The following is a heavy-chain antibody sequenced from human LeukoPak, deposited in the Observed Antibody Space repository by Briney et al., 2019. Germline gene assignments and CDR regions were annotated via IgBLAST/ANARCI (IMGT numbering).Heavy chain of an antibody. CDR3: ARRDYRAWIDP. Sequence: SETLSLTCSVSGGSISASIHYWAWVRQPPGKGLEWIGSVYYTGSIRYNTSLKSRVTISVDMSKNDLFLTLNSVTAADTAFYYCARRDYRAWIDPWGQGILVTVSP. J-gene: IGHJ5*02. V-gene: IGHV4-39*01. CDR1: GGSISASIHY. D-gene: IGHD2-21*01. CDR2: VYYTGSI.